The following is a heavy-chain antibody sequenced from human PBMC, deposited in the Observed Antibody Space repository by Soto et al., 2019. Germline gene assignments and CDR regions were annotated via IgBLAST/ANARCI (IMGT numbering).Heavy chain of an antibody. J-gene: IGHJ5*02. V-gene: IGHV1-18*01. CDR3: ARDHPRGVPAAMEFDP. Sequence: QVQLVQSGAEVKKPGASVKVSCKASGYTFTSYGISWVRQAPGQGLEWMGWISAYNGNTNYAQKLQGRVTMTSDTSTSTAYMELRSLRSDDTAVYYCARDHPRGVPAAMEFDPWGQGTLVTVSS. CDR2: ISAYNGNT. D-gene: IGHD2-2*01. CDR1: GYTFTSYG.